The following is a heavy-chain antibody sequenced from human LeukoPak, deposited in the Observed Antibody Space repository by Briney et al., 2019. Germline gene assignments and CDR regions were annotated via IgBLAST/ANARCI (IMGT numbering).Heavy chain of an antibody. CDR2: IYYTGIS. CDR1: GASITIGAESYH. V-gene: IGHV4-39*07. J-gene: IGHJ3*02. Sequence: SETLSLTCTVSGASITIGAESYHWGWLRQPPGRGLEWIGTIYYTGISYYNPSLEIRVTSSLDTSKNQFSLTLNSVTAADTAVYYCVRADYNGGNPGSFDIWGRGTMVTVSS. D-gene: IGHD2-8*01. CDR3: VRADYNGGNPGSFDI.